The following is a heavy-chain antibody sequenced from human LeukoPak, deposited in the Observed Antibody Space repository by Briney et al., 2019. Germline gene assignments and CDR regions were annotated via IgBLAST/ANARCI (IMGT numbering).Heavy chain of an antibody. V-gene: IGHV3-23*01. CDR2: ISGSGGST. J-gene: IGHJ4*02. D-gene: IGHD3-16*02. CDR3: AKRALGSKGYFDY. CDR1: GFTFSRSA. Sequence: GGSLRLSCAASGFTFSRSAMNWVRQAPGKGLEWVSVISGSGGSTYYADSVKGRFTISRDNSKNTLYLQMNSLRAEDTAIYHCAKRALGSKGYFDYWGQGTLVTVSS.